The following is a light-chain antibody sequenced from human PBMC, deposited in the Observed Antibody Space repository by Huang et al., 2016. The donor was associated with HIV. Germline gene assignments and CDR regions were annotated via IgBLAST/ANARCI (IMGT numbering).Light chain of an antibody. CDR1: QGISNS. Sequence: DIQMTQSPSSLSAYVGDRVTITCRASQGISNSLAWYQQKPGKAPKLLVYVASRLESGVPSRFSGIGSETVYTLTISSLQPEDSATYYCQQYFSPRRTFGQGTKVEIK. CDR3: QQYFSPRRT. J-gene: IGKJ1*01. V-gene: IGKV1-NL1*01. CDR2: VAS.